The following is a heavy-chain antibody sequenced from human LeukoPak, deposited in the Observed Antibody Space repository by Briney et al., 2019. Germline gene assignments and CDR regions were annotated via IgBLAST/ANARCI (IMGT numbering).Heavy chain of an antibody. CDR2: MYYSGST. CDR3: ARVGGVTMIVVLIGDGFDI. D-gene: IGHD3-22*01. V-gene: IGHV4-39*07. Sequence: SETPSLTCTVSGGSISSSSHYWGWIRQPPGKGLEWIGSMYYSGSTYYNPSLKSRVTISVDTSKNQFSLKLSSVTAADTAVYYCARVGGVTMIVVLIGDGFDIWGQGTMVTVSS. J-gene: IGHJ3*02. CDR1: GGSISSSSHY.